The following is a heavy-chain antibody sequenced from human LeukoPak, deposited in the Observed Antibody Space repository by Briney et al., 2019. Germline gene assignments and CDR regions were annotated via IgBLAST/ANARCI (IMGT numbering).Heavy chain of an antibody. J-gene: IGHJ4*02. CDR3: VNRRLDY. V-gene: IGHV3-9*03. CDR1: GFTFDDYA. CDR2: ISWNSGSI. Sequence: PGGSLRLSCAASGFTFDDYAMHWVRQAPGKGLEWVSGISWNSGSIGYADSVKGRFTISRDNAKNSLYLQMNSLRAEDMALYYCVNRRLDYWGQGTLVTVSS.